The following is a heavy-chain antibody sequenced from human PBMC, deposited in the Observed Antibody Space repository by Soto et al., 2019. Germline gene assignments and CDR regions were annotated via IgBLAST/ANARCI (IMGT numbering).Heavy chain of an antibody. D-gene: IGHD5-18*01. V-gene: IGHV4-31*03. J-gene: IGHJ4*02. Sequence: PSETLSLTCTVSGGSISSSSYCWGWIRQPPGKGLEWIGYIYYSGSTYYNPSLKSRVTISVDTSKNQFSLKLSSVTAADTAVYYCEREVDTAMVTTYFDYWGQGTLVTVSS. CDR1: GGSISSSSYC. CDR2: IYYSGST. CDR3: EREVDTAMVTTYFDY.